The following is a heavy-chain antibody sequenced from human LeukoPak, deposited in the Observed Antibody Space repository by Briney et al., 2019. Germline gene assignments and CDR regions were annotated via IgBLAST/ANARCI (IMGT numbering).Heavy chain of an antibody. Sequence: GGSLRLFCAASGFTFSSYSMNWVRQAPGKGLEWVSYISSSSSTIYYADSVKGRFTISRDDAKNSLYLQMNRLRAEDTAVYYCARRWELQYWGQGTLVTVSS. D-gene: IGHD1-26*01. V-gene: IGHV3-48*01. CDR1: GFTFSSYS. CDR2: ISSSSSTI. J-gene: IGHJ4*02. CDR3: ARRWELQY.